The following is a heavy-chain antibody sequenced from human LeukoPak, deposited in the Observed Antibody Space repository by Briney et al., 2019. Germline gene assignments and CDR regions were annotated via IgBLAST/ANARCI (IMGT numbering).Heavy chain of an antibody. J-gene: IGHJ4*02. CDR3: ARDEALGYSSSSDY. V-gene: IGHV3-30-3*01. D-gene: IGHD6-13*01. Sequence: GGSLRLSCAASGFTFSSYAMHWVRQAPGKGLEWVAVISYDGSKKYYADSVKGRFTISRDNSKNTLYLQMNSLRAEDTAVYYCARDEALGYSSSSDYWGQGTLVTVSS. CDR2: ISYDGSKK. CDR1: GFTFSSYA.